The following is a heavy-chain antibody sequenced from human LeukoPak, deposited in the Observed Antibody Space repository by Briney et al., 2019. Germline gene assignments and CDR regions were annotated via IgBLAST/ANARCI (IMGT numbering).Heavy chain of an antibody. CDR1: GFTFSTYA. CDR3: AKDTWGFASAFDV. CDR2: ISGSGAHT. J-gene: IGHJ3*01. D-gene: IGHD3-16*01. Sequence: GGSLRLSCAASGFTFSTYAMSWVRQAPGKGLEWVSAISGSGAHTYYADPVEGRFTVSRDNSQNTLYLQMNSLRAEDTAVYYCAKDTWGFASAFDVWGQGTMVSVSS. V-gene: IGHV3-23*01.